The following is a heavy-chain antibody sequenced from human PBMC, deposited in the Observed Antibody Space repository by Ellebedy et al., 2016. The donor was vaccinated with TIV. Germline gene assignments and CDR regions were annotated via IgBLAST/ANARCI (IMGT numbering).Heavy chain of an antibody. CDR1: GFTFSSYA. Sequence: GESLKIYCAASGFTFSSYAMNWVRQAPGKGLEWVSYIDGSGGFRQYADSVKGRFNISRDNAKNSLYLQMNSLRAEDTAVYYCARVSSGSYKSDFDYWGQGTLVTVSS. CDR3: ARVSSGSYKSDFDY. CDR2: IDGSGGFR. D-gene: IGHD1-26*01. J-gene: IGHJ4*02. V-gene: IGHV3-21*01.